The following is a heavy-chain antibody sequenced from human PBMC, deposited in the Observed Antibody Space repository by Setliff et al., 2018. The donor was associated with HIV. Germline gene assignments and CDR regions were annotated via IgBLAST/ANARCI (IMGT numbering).Heavy chain of an antibody. Sequence: GGSLRLSCAASGFTFRNYGIHWVRQAPGKGLEWVAFIRYDGSNIYYADSVKGRFTNSRDNAKNTLYLQMDSLRAEDTAVYYCARGGANPSWFDSWGQGTLVTVSS. CDR3: ARGGANPSWFDS. V-gene: IGHV3-30*02. CDR2: IRYDGSNI. J-gene: IGHJ5*01. CDR1: GFTFRNYG. D-gene: IGHD3-16*01.